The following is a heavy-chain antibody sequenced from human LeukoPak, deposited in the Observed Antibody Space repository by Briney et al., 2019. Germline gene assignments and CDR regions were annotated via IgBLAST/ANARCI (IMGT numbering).Heavy chain of an antibody. V-gene: IGHV3-11*01. D-gene: IGHD3-16*01. Sequence: PGGSLRLSCAASGFTFSDYYMSWIRQAPGKGLEWVSYISSSGSTIYYADSVKGRFTISRDNAKNSLYLQMNSLRAEDTAVYYCAARPDSHRGPYDYWGQGTLVTVSS. J-gene: IGHJ4*02. CDR1: GFTFSDYY. CDR2: ISSSGSTI. CDR3: AARPDSHRGPYDY.